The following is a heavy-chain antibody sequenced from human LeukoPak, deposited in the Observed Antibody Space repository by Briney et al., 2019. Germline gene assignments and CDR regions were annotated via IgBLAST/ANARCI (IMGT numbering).Heavy chain of an antibody. CDR3: ARTMDPPVPTYYDILTGYRHFNYYYYGMDV. CDR2: IYYSGST. Sequence: SETLSLTCTVSGGSISSSSYYWGWIRLPPGKGLEWIGSIYYSGSTYYNPSLKSRVTISVDTSKNQFSLKLSSVTAADTAVYYCARTMDPPVPTYYDILTGYRHFNYYYYGMDVWGQGTTVTVSS. D-gene: IGHD3-9*01. CDR1: GGSISSSSYY. J-gene: IGHJ6*02. V-gene: IGHV4-39*01.